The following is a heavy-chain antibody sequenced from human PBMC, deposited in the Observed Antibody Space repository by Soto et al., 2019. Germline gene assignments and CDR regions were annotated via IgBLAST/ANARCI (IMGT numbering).Heavy chain of an antibody. Sequence: SETLSLTCTVSGGSISSNNYYWGWIRQPPGKGLEWIGSIYYSGSTYYNPSLKSRVTMSVDTSKNQFSLKLSSVTAADTAMYYCARHFVDSSSWYLNWFDPWGQGTLVTVSS. CDR1: GGSISSNNYY. J-gene: IGHJ5*02. V-gene: IGHV4-39*01. D-gene: IGHD6-13*01. CDR2: IYYSGST. CDR3: ARHFVDSSSWYLNWFDP.